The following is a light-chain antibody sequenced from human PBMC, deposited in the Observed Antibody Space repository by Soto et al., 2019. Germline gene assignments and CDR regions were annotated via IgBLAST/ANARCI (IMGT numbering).Light chain of an antibody. CDR2: GAS. J-gene: IGKJ1*01. CDR3: QQYGSSQWT. Sequence: EIVLTQSPGTLSLSPGERATLSCRASQSVSSSYLAWYQQKPGQAPRLLIYGASSRATGIPDRFSGSGSGTEFTLTISSLEPEDFAVYYCQQYGSSQWTFGQGTRVESK. CDR1: QSVSSSY. V-gene: IGKV3-20*01.